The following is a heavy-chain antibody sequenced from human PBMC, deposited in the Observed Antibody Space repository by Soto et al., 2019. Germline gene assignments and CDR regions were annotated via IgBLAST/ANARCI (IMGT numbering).Heavy chain of an antibody. J-gene: IGHJ5*02. CDR2: IYYSGKT. CDR3: ARQYSSSTIYYDYWFDP. CDR1: DGSISSYY. D-gene: IGHD2-2*01. Sequence: SETLSLTCTISDGSISSYYWGWIRQPPGKGLEWIGYIYYSGKTNYNPSLKSRVTISVDTSKNQFSLKLSSVTAADTAAYYCARQYSSSTIYYDYWFDPWGQGTLVTVSS. V-gene: IGHV4-59*08.